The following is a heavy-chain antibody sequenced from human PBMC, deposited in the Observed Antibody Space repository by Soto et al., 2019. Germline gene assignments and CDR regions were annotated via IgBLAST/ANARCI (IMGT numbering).Heavy chain of an antibody. J-gene: IGHJ6*02. Sequence: GESLKISCAASGFTFSSYAMSWVRQAPGKGLEWVSAISGSGGSTYYADSVKGRFTISRDNSKNTLYLQMNSLRAEDTAVYYCAKAGDIVVVPAAIISYYYYGMDVWGQGTTVTVSS. D-gene: IGHD2-2*01. CDR2: ISGSGGST. CDR1: GFTFSSYA. CDR3: AKAGDIVVVPAAIISYYYYGMDV. V-gene: IGHV3-23*01.